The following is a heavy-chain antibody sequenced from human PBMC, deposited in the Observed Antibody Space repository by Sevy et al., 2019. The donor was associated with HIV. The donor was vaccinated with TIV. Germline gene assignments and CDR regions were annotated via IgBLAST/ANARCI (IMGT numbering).Heavy chain of an antibody. V-gene: IGHV3-11*06. J-gene: IGHJ4*02. CDR2: ISSSSSYT. Sequence: GGSLRLSCAASGFTFSDYYMSWIRQAPGKGLEWVSYISSSSSYTNYADSAKGRFTISRDNAKNSLYLQMNSLRAEDTAVYYCARAGGTMVQEVGYWGQGTLVTVSS. D-gene: IGHD3-10*01. CDR3: ARAGGTMVQEVGY. CDR1: GFTFSDYY.